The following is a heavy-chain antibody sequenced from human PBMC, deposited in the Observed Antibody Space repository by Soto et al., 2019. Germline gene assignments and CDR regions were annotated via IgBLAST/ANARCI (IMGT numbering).Heavy chain of an antibody. Sequence: EVQLVESGGGLAQPGGSLRLSCAASGFTFSSDWMHWVRQAPGKGLVWVSRINTDGSGTSYADSVKGRFTISRDNAKNTLHLQMDGLRAEDTAVYYCARDRKGSQHYLDYGGEGNVVTVSS. V-gene: IGHV3-74*01. CDR2: INTDGSGT. CDR1: GFTFSSDW. J-gene: IGHJ4*02. CDR3: ARDRKGSQHYLDY. D-gene: IGHD3-10*01.